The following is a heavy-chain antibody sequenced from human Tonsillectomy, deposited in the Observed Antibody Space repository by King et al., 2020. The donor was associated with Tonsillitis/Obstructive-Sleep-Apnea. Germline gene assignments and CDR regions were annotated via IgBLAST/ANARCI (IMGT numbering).Heavy chain of an antibody. CDR2: MSSGSSAT. Sequence: VQLVESGGGLVKPGGSLRLSCAASGFTFSDYSMNWVRQAPGQGLEWVSSMSSGSSATYFADSVKGRFTISRDNAKNSLHLQMNSLRAEDTAVYYCARGGSGWFRLWGQGSLVTVSS. V-gene: IGHV3-21*01. J-gene: IGHJ4*02. CDR1: GFTFSDYS. D-gene: IGHD6-19*01. CDR3: ARGGSGWFRL.